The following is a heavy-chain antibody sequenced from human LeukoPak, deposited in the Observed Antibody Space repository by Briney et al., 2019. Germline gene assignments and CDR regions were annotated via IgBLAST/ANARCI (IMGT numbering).Heavy chain of an antibody. CDR3: ASRYYYDSSGAFDY. J-gene: IGHJ4*02. CDR2: IIPIFGTA. V-gene: IGHV1-69*06. CDR1: GGTFSSYA. Sequence: ASVKVSCKASGGTFSSYAISWVRQAPGQGLEWMGGIIPIFGTANYAQKFQGRVTITADKSTSTAYMELSSLRSEDTAVYYCASRYYYDSSGAFDYWGQGTLVTVSS. D-gene: IGHD3-22*01.